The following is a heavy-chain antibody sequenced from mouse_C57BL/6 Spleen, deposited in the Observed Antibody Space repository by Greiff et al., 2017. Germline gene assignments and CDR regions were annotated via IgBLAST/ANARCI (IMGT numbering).Heavy chain of an antibody. CDR2: ISSGGDYI. CDR1: GFTFSSYA. Sequence: EVQRVESGEGLVKPGGSLKLSCAASGFTFSSYAMSWVRQTPEKRLEWVAYISSGGDYIYYADTVKGRFTISRDNARNTLYLQMSSLKSEDTAMYYCTRGYYYGSSYPSIAMDYWGQGTSVTVSS. V-gene: IGHV5-9-1*02. J-gene: IGHJ4*01. D-gene: IGHD1-1*01. CDR3: TRGYYYGSSYPSIAMDY.